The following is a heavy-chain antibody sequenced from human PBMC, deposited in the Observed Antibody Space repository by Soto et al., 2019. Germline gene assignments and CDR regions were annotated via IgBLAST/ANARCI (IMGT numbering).Heavy chain of an antibody. V-gene: IGHV1-69*02. D-gene: IGHD2-21*01. CDR2: IVPTLRIT. J-gene: IGHJ5*02. Sequence: QVQLVQSGAEVKKPGASLRVSCETSGGTSTIYTITWVRQAPGQGLQWMGRIVPTLRITNYAQEFQGRLTITADSSTSTAHIELTSLTSEDTAAYYCATDKYGAGLVGVHSWGQGTLVTVSS. CDR3: ATDKYGAGLVGVHS. CDR1: GGTSTIYT.